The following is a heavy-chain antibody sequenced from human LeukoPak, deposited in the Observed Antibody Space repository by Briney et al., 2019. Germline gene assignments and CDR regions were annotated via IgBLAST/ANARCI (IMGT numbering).Heavy chain of an antibody. D-gene: IGHD2-15*01. CDR1: GFTFSNYG. J-gene: IGHJ6*03. V-gene: IGHV3-30*19. Sequence: GGSLRLSCAASGFTFSNYGMHWVRQAPGKGLEWVAFIEYDGTNTHFADSVRGRFTISRDNSEDTLYLQIITLRAVDTAVYYCARNRLRATATAMDVWGKGTTVTVSS. CDR2: IEYDGTNT. CDR3: ARNRLRATATAMDV.